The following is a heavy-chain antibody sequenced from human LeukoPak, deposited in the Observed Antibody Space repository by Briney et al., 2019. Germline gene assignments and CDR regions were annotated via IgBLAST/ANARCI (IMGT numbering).Heavy chain of an antibody. CDR2: ISGSGGST. V-gene: IGHV3-23*01. Sequence: PGGSLRLSCAASGFTFSDYYMSWVRQAPGKGLEWVSAISGSGGSTYYADSVKGRFTISRDNSKNTLYLQMNSLRAEDTAVYYCAKVGSGSYYFDYWGQGTLVTVSS. CDR1: GFTFSDYY. CDR3: AKVGSGSYYFDY. D-gene: IGHD1-26*01. J-gene: IGHJ4*02.